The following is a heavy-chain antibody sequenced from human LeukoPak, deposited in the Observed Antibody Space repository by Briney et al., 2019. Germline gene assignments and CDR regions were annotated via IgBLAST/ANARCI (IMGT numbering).Heavy chain of an antibody. CDR3: ARLGYYDSSGYYNY. J-gene: IGHJ4*02. V-gene: IGHV3-7*01. CDR2: IKQDGNEK. D-gene: IGHD3-22*01. CDR1: GFTFSSYW. Sequence: GESLRLSCAASGFTFSSYWMSWVRQAPGKGLEWVANIKQDGNEKYYVDSVKGRFTISRDNAKNSLYLQMNSLRAEDTAVYYCARLGYYDSSGYYNYWGQGTLVTVSS.